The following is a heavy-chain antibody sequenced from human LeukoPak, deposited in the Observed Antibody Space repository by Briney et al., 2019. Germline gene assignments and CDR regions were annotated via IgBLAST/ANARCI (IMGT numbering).Heavy chain of an antibody. CDR2: ISSSSSYI. CDR3: ARHEVPITRGAFDY. V-gene: IGHV3-21*04. D-gene: IGHD7-27*01. CDR1: GFTFSSYS. Sequence: GGSLRLSCAASGFTFSSYSMNWVRQAPGKGLEWVSSISSSSSYIYYADSVKGRFTISRDNAKNSLYLQMNSLRAEDTAVYYCARHEVPITRGAFDYWGQGTLVTVSS. J-gene: IGHJ4*02.